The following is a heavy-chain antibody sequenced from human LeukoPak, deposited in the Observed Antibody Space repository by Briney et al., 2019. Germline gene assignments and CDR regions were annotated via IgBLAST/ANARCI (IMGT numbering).Heavy chain of an antibody. CDR2: IKKKANSYTT. V-gene: IGHV3-72*01. CDR3: TRLSRYGNRWYYVDY. Sequence: GGSLRFSCEAPDLILSDNYLAWARQAPGRGREWVGLIKKKANSYTTLYAASVKGRFTISRDDSKNSLYLQMNSLKTEDTAVYYCTRLSRYGNRWYYVDYWGQGTLVTVSS. D-gene: IGHD6-13*01. J-gene: IGHJ4*02. CDR1: DLILSDNY.